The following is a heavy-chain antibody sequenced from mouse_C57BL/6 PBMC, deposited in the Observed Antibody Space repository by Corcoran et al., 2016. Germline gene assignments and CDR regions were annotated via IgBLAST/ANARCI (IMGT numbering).Heavy chain of an antibody. CDR1: GYTFTDYY. J-gene: IGHJ4*01. Sequence: EVQLQQSGPELVKPGASVKISCKASGYTFTDYYMNWVKQSHGKSLEWIGDINPNNGGTSYNQKFKGKATLTVDRSSSTAYMELRSLTSEDSAVYYWSRMGDGYPYYAMDYWGQGTSVTVSS. V-gene: IGHV1-26*01. CDR2: INPNNGGT. CDR3: SRMGDGYPYYAMDY. D-gene: IGHD2-3*01.